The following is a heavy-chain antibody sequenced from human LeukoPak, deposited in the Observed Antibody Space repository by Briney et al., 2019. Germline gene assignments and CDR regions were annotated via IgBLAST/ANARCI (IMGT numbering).Heavy chain of an antibody. Sequence: TSETLSLTCTVSGGSISSGSYYWSWIRQPAGKGLEWIGRIYTSGSTNYNPSLKSRVTISVDTSKNQFSLKLSSVTAADTAVYYCASGKRGAFDIWGQGTMVTVSS. CDR2: IYTSGST. CDR3: ASGKRGAFDI. V-gene: IGHV4-61*02. D-gene: IGHD1-1*01. J-gene: IGHJ3*02. CDR1: GGSISSGSYY.